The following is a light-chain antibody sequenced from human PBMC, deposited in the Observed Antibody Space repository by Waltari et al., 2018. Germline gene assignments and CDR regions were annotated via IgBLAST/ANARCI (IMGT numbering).Light chain of an antibody. CDR1: QSVSYS. J-gene: IGKJ1*01. CDR3: QQRSSWPRT. Sequence: EIVLTQSPATLSLSPGDRATLSCRASQSVSYSLAWYQQKPGQTPRLLIYSASNRATGIPARFSGSGSGSDFTLTISSLEPEDFAVYYCQQRSSWPRTFGQGTKVEIK. CDR2: SAS. V-gene: IGKV3-11*01.